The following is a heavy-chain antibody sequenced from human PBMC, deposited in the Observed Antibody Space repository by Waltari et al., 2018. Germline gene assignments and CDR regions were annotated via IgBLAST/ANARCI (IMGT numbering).Heavy chain of an antibody. D-gene: IGHD3-10*01. CDR3: ARDTPGEDAFDI. CDR2: IYYSGST. J-gene: IGHJ3*02. CDR1: GGSISSYS. Sequence: QVQLQESGPGLVKPSETLSLTCTVSGGSISSYSWSWIRQPPGKGLEWIGYIYYSGSTNYNPSLKSRVTISVDTSKNQFSLKLSSVTAADTAVYYCARDTPGEDAFDIWGQGTMVTVSS. V-gene: IGHV4-59*01.